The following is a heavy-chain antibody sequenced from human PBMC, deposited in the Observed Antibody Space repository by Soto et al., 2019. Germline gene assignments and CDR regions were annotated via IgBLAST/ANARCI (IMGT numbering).Heavy chain of an antibody. CDR2: IKNKIEGGTT. V-gene: IGHV3-15*01. CDR1: GFTLSNAW. CDR3: APNWNLDY. D-gene: IGHD1-20*01. J-gene: IGHJ4*02. Sequence: EVQLVESGGGLVKPGGSLRLSCAASGFTLSNAWVSWVRQAPGKGLEWVGRIKNKIEGGTTDYAAPVKGRFSISRDDSKNMLYLQMNSLITADTAVYYFAPNWNLDYWGQGTLVTVSS.